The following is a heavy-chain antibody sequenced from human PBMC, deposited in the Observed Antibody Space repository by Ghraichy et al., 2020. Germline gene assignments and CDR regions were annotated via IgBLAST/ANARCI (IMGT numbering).Heavy chain of an antibody. CDR2: TYYSSKWYN. CDR3: SRARAGIVATTGYYYYGMDV. V-gene: IGHV6-1*01. CDR1: GDSVSSNSAA. Sequence: SETLSLTCAISGDSVSSNSAAWNWIRQSPSRGLEWLGRTYYSSKWYNDYAVSVKSRITINPDTSKNQFSLQLNSVTPEDTAVYYCSRARAGIVATTGYYYYGMDVWGQGTTVTVSS. D-gene: IGHD5-12*01. J-gene: IGHJ6*02.